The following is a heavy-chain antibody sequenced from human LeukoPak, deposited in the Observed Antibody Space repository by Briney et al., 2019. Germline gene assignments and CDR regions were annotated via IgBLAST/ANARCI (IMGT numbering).Heavy chain of an antibody. CDR1: GFTFSSYS. CDR3: AKLIHPYTRSWYPFDS. J-gene: IGHJ4*02. CDR2: INDGGGNT. Sequence: GGSLRLSCAASGFTFSSYSMNWVRQAPGKGLEWVSIINDGGGNTYYADSVKGRFTISRDNSKNTLYLQMNSLRAEDTAIYYCAKLIHPYTRSWYPFDSWGQGTLVTVSS. V-gene: IGHV3-23*01. D-gene: IGHD6-13*01.